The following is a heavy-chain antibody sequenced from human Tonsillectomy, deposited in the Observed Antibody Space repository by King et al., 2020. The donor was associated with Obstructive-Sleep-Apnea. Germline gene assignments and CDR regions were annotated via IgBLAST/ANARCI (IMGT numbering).Heavy chain of an antibody. V-gene: IGHV3-30-3*01. Sequence: QLVQSGGGVVQPGRSLRLSCAASGFSLSFYAMHWVRQAPGRGLEWVAVITHDGSNEYYADSVKGRFTVSRDNSKDTLHLQMNSLRPEDTAVYYCARDPKSDYFDSRCFDCWGQGTLVTVSS. CDR1: GFSLSFYA. J-gene: IGHJ4*02. CDR3: ARDPKSDYFDSRCFDC. D-gene: IGHD3-22*01. CDR2: ITHDGSNE.